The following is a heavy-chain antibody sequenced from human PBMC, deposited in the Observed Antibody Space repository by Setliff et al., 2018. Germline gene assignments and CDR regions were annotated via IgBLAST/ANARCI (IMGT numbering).Heavy chain of an antibody. Sequence: PGGSLRLSCAASGFTFSTYSMNWVRQAPGKGLEWVSYISNSGGVKYYTDSVKGRFTFSRDNAKSSLYLQMNSLRAEDTAVYYCARDLIRGAPNWFDPWGQGTLVTVSS. CDR2: ISNSGGVK. CDR1: GFTFSTYS. V-gene: IGHV3-48*03. J-gene: IGHJ5*02. D-gene: IGHD3-10*01. CDR3: ARDLIRGAPNWFDP.